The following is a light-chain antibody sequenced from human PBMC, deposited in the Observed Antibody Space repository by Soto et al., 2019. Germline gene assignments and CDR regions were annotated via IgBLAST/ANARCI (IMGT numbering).Light chain of an antibody. V-gene: IGKV1-12*01. Sequence: DIQMTQSPSTLSPSVGDRVTITCRASRTISSWLAWYQQKPGKAPKLLIYAASSLQSGVPSRFSGSGSGTDFTLTISSLQPEDFATYYCQQANSFPLTFGGGTKVDI. CDR2: AAS. J-gene: IGKJ4*01. CDR3: QQANSFPLT. CDR1: RTISSW.